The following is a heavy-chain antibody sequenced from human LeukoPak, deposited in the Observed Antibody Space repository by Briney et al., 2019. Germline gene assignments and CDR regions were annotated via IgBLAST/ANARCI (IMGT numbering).Heavy chain of an antibody. J-gene: IGHJ5*02. CDR1: VGSLTGYY. D-gene: IGHD2-21*02. CDR3: ARRIVSVPAIQGGSSLDP. V-gene: IGHV4-59*08. Sequence: SETLSLPCTLSVGSLTGYYWKCIPHPPEEGLEWIVYMLDGVGTYYNTSLESRVTTSVDTSTSQFSLKLSSVTAAETAVYYCARRIVSVPAIQGGSSLDPWGQGTLVTVSS. CDR2: MLDGVGT.